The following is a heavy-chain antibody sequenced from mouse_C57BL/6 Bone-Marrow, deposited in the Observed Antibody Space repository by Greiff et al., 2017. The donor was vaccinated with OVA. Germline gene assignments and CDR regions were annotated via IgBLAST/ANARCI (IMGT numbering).Heavy chain of an antibody. CDR1: GFNIKDDY. CDR2: IDPENGDT. CDR3: TIITTVFDY. Sequence: VQLQQSGAELVRPGASVKLSCTASGFNIKDDYMLWVKQRPEQGLEWIGWIDPENGDTEYASKFQGKATITADTSSNTAYLQLSSLTSEDTAVYYCTIITTVFDYWGQGTTLTVSS. J-gene: IGHJ2*01. V-gene: IGHV14-4*01. D-gene: IGHD1-1*01.